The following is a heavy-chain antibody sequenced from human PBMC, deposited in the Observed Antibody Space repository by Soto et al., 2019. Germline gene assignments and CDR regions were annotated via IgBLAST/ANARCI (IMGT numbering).Heavy chain of an antibody. J-gene: IGHJ3*02. V-gene: IGHV4-39*01. CDR1: GGSISSSSYY. Sequence: SETLSLTCTVSGGSISSSSYYWGWIRQPPGKGLEWIGSIYYSGSTYYNPSLKSRVTISVDTSKNQFSLKLSSVTAADTAVYYCARTGDITMVRGVINAFDIWGQGTMVTVSS. D-gene: IGHD3-10*01. CDR3: ARTGDITMVRGVINAFDI. CDR2: IYYSGST.